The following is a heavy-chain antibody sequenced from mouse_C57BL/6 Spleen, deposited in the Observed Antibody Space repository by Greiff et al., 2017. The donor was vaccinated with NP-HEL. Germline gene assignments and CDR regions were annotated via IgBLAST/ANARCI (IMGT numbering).Heavy chain of an antibody. J-gene: IGHJ3*01. CDR1: GYTFTGSW. CDR2: ILPGSGST. D-gene: IGHD2-4*01. Sequence: QVQLQQSGAELMKPGASVKLSCKATGYTFTGSWIEWVKQRPGHGLEWIGEILPGSGSTNYNEKFKGKATFTADTSSNTAYMQLSSLTTEDSAIYYCARYDYEGVWFAYWGQGTLVTVAA. V-gene: IGHV1-9*01. CDR3: ARYDYEGVWFAY.